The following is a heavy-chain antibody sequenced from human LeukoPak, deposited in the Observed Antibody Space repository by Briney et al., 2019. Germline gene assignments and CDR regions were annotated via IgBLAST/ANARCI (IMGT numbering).Heavy chain of an antibody. CDR1: GYTFTGYY. CDR2: INPNSGGT. V-gene: IGHV1-2*02. Sequence: ASVKVSCKASGYTFTGYYMHWVRQAPGQGLEWMGWINPNSGGTNYAQKFQGRVTMTRDTSISTAYMELSRLRSDDTAVYYCARDYYYDSSGYYSLGFDCWGQGTLVTVSS. D-gene: IGHD3-22*01. J-gene: IGHJ4*02. CDR3: ARDYYYDSSGYYSLGFDC.